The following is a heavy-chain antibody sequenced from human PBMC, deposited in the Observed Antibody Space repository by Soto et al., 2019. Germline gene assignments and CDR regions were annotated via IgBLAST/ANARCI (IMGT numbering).Heavy chain of an antibody. CDR2: ISWNSGSI. J-gene: IGHJ6*03. Sequence: DVQLVESGGGLVQPGRSLRLSCAASGFTFDDYAMHWVRQAPGKGLEWVSGISWNSGSIGYADSVKGRFTISRDNAKNSLYLQMNSLRAEDTALYYGAKDIEVDTGLWFGELLVVPHITNYYYYYMDVWGKGTTVTVSS. CDR1: GFTFDDYA. CDR3: AKDIEVDTGLWFGELLVVPHITNYYYYYMDV. V-gene: IGHV3-9*01. D-gene: IGHD3-10*01.